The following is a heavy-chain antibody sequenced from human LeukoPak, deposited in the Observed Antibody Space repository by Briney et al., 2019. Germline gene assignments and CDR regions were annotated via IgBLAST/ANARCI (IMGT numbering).Heavy chain of an antibody. V-gene: IGHV3-9*01. Sequence: PGGSLRLSCAASGFTFDDYAMHWVRQAPGKGLEWVSGISWNSGSIGYADSVKGRFTISRDNAKNSLYLQMNSLRAEDTAVYYCARDLGYYYDSSGYYSYFDYWGQGTLVTVSS. CDR2: ISWNSGSI. D-gene: IGHD3-22*01. CDR3: ARDLGYYYDSSGYYSYFDY. CDR1: GFTFDDYA. J-gene: IGHJ4*02.